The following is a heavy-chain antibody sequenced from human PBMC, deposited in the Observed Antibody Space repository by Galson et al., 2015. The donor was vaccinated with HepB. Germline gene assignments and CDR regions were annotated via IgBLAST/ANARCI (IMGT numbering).Heavy chain of an antibody. J-gene: IGHJ6*02. V-gene: IGHV1-18*01. CDR3: ARDLYSSSSRGWVNYYYYGMDV. CDR1: GYTFTSYG. D-gene: IGHD6-6*01. Sequence: SVKVSCKASGYTFTSYGISWVRQAPGQGLEWMGWISAYNGNTNYAQKLQGRVTMTTDTSTSTAYMELRSLRSDDTAVHYCARDLYSSSSRGWVNYYYYGMDVWGQGTTVTVSS. CDR2: ISAYNGNT.